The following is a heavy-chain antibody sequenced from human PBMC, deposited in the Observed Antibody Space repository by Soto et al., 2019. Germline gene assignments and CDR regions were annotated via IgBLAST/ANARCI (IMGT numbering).Heavy chain of an antibody. Sequence: SLRLSCAASGFTFSSYGMHWVRQAPGKGLEWVAVIWYDGSNKYYADSVKGRFTISRDNSKNTLYLQMNSLRAEDTAVYYCARDRLGGANDYWGQGTLVTVSS. J-gene: IGHJ4*01. CDR3: ARDRLGGANDY. CDR2: IWYDGSNK. CDR1: GFTFSSYG. V-gene: IGHV3-33*01. D-gene: IGHD3-16*01.